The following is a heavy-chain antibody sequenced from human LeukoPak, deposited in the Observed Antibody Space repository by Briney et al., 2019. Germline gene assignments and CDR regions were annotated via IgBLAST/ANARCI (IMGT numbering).Heavy chain of an antibody. CDR2: INPSGGST. D-gene: IGHD3-10*01. Sequence: APVKVSCKASGYTFTSYYMHWVRQAPGQGLEWMGIINPSGGSTSYAQKFQGRVTMTRDTSTSTVYMELSSLRSEDTAVYYCARQIRITMVRGGDYYYYMDVWGKGTTVTISS. CDR3: ARQIRITMVRGGDYYYYMDV. V-gene: IGHV1-46*01. CDR1: GYTFTSYY. J-gene: IGHJ6*03.